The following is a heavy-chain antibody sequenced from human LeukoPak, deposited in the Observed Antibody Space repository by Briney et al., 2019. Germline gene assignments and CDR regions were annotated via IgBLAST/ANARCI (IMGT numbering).Heavy chain of an antibody. J-gene: IGHJ3*02. CDR1: GGSISSYY. V-gene: IGHV4-59*01. CDR3: ARDGSGWYGGAFDI. Sequence: SETLSLTCTVSGGSISSYYWSWIRQPPGRGLEWIGNIFYSGSTNHNPSLKSRVTISIDTSKKQFSLNLRSVTAADTAVYYCARDGSGWYGGAFDIWGQGTMVTVSS. D-gene: IGHD6-19*01. CDR2: IFYSGST.